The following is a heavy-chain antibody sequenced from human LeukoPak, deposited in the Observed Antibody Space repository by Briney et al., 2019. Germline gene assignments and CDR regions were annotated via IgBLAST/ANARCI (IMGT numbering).Heavy chain of an antibody. CDR1: GFTFSSYG. J-gene: IGHJ6*03. CDR2: IRYDGSNK. Sequence: GGSLRLSCAASGFTFSSYGMHWVRQAPGKGLEWVAFIRYDGSNKYYADSVKGRFTISRDNSKNTLYLQMNSLGAEDTAVYYCAKDRAVLRFLEWPTTHYYYYYMDVWGKGTTVTVSS. CDR3: AKDRAVLRFLEWPTTHYYYYYMDV. D-gene: IGHD3-3*01. V-gene: IGHV3-30*02.